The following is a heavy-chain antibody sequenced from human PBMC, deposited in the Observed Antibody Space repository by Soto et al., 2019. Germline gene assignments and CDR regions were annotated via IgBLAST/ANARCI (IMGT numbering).Heavy chain of an antibody. CDR1: GFTFSSYA. CDR3: AKDLHWFAMDV. J-gene: IGHJ6*02. CDR2: ISDSGGST. Sequence: GGSLRLSCTASGFTFSSYAMSWVRQAPGKGLEWVSTISDSGGSTYYADSVKGRFTISRDNSMNTLYLQMNSLRADDTAIYYCAKDLHWFAMDVWGQGTTVTVSS. V-gene: IGHV3-23*01. D-gene: IGHD3-10*01.